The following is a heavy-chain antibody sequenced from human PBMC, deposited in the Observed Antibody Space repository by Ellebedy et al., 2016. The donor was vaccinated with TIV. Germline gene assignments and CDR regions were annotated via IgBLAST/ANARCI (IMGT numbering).Heavy chain of an antibody. Sequence: ASVKVSXKASRYTFTSYYMHWVRQAPGQGLEWMGIINPSGGSTSYAQKFQGRVTMTRDTSTSTVYMELSSLRSEDTAVYYCARDLEVVTAADYWGQGTLVTVSS. CDR1: RYTFTSYY. CDR3: ARDLEVVTAADY. J-gene: IGHJ4*02. CDR2: INPSGGST. V-gene: IGHV1-46*01. D-gene: IGHD2-21*02.